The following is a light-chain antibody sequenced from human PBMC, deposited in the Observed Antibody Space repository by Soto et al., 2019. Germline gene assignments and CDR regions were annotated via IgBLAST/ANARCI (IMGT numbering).Light chain of an antibody. CDR2: EVS. Sequence: QSVLTQPASVSGSPGQSIAISCTGTRSDVGAYNYVSWYQQHPGKAPKLMISEVSNRPSGVSNRFSGSKSGNTASLTISGLQAEDEADYYCSSYTSSSRYVFGTGTKVTVL. V-gene: IGLV2-14*01. CDR1: RSDVGAYNY. CDR3: SSYTSSSRYV. J-gene: IGLJ1*01.